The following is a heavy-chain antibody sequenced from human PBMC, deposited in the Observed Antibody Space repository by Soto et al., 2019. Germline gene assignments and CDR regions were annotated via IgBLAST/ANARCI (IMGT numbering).Heavy chain of an antibody. CDR3: ARENGHPGHNYAMDV. J-gene: IGHJ6*02. CDR1: GFSFSAYY. D-gene: IGHD2-8*01. Sequence: GGSLRLSCAASGFSFSAYYMSWIRQAPGKGLEWVSYISFNGDVTRYSDSVEGRFTVSRDNAKKSLYLQMNSLRVEDKAVYYCARENGHPGHNYAMDVWGQGTTVTVSS. CDR2: ISFNGDVT. V-gene: IGHV3-11*01.